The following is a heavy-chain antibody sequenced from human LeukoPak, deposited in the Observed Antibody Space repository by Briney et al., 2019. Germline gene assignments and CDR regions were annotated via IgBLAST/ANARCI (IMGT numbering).Heavy chain of an antibody. CDR1: GFTFSSYW. CDR3: ARDARDSVSLRYYFDY. V-gene: IGHV3-7*01. Sequence: GGSLRLSCAASGFTFSSYWMSWVRQAPGKGLEWVANIKQDGSEKYYVDSVKGRFTISRDNAKNSLYLQMNSLRAEDTAVYYYARDARDSVSLRYYFDYWGQGTLVTVSS. CDR2: IKQDGSEK. D-gene: IGHD5-18*01. J-gene: IGHJ4*02.